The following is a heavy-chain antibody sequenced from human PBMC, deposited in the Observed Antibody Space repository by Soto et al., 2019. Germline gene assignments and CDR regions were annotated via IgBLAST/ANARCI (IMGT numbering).Heavy chain of an antibody. CDR3: ARSVRSHRSLFGY. D-gene: IGHD3-3*02. Sequence: GGSLRLSCAASGFTFSDYYMSWIRQAPGKGLEWVSYISSSGSTIYYADSVKGRFTISRDNAKNSPYLQMNSLRAEDTAVYYCARSVRSHRSLFGYWGQGTLVTVSS. V-gene: IGHV3-11*01. CDR2: ISSSGSTI. J-gene: IGHJ4*02. CDR1: GFTFSDYY.